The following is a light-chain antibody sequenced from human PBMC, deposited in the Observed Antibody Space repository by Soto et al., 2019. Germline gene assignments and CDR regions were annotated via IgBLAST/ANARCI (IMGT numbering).Light chain of an antibody. J-gene: IGKJ4*01. CDR1: QSVANNW. V-gene: IGKV3-20*01. Sequence: EIVLTQSPGTLSLSPGERATLSCRASQSVANNWVAWYQQKPGQAPRLLIYDTSSRATGIPDRFSGSGSGTDFTLSISRLEPDDVAMSYCQQYCTSVLVSFGGGTKVEIK. CDR2: DTS. CDR3: QQYCTSVLVS.